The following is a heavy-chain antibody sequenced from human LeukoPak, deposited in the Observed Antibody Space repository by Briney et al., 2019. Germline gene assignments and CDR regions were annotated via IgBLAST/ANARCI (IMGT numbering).Heavy chain of an antibody. CDR1: GFTFSAYW. CDR3: ARKLVTGISGYYFDY. Sequence: PGGSLRLSCAASGFTFSAYWMSWVRQAPGKGLEWVASIKQDGSAKYYVDSVKGRFTISRDSANNLLYLQMNSLRAEDTAVYYCARKLVTGISGYYFDYWGQGTLVTVSS. CDR2: IKQDGSAK. D-gene: IGHD2-21*02. V-gene: IGHV3-7*01. J-gene: IGHJ4*02.